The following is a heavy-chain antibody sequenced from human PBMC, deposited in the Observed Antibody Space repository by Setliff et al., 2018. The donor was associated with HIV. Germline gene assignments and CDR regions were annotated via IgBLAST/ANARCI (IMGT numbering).Heavy chain of an antibody. CDR2: IYSSGIT. Sequence: SETLSLTCTVSGGSISSGSYFWNWIRQPAGKGLEWIGRIYSSGITNYNPSLKSRLTISLDTSKNQFSLNLNSVTAADTAMYHCARVIASGYNFWSGYPFDAFDVWGQGTMVTVSS. CDR1: GGSISSGSYF. J-gene: IGHJ3*01. CDR3: ARVIASGYNFWSGYPFDAFDV. D-gene: IGHD3-3*01. V-gene: IGHV4-61*02.